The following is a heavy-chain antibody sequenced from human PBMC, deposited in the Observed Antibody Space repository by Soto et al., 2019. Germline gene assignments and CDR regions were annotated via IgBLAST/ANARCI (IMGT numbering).Heavy chain of an antibody. V-gene: IGHV3-7*05. J-gene: IGHJ3*02. CDR2: INRDGSKK. CDR3: ARDVSPASSSLYLDAFDI. D-gene: IGHD6-13*01. CDR1: GFTLSAYW. Sequence: EVQLEESGGDLVQPGGSLRLSCAASGFTLSAYWMTWVRQAPGKGLEWVANINRDGSKKSYLDSVRGRFTISRDNVGNSLYLQIDSLRPDDTALYYCARDVSPASSSLYLDAFDICGQGTMVTVSS.